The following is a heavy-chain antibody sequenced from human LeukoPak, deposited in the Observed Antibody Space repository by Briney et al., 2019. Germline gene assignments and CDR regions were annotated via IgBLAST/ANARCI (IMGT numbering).Heavy chain of an antibody. CDR3: ASEGGSLDY. CDR2: IWYDGSNK. V-gene: IGHV3-33*01. Sequence: GGSLRLSCAASGFTLSSYGMHWVRQAPGKGLEWVAVIWYDGSNKYYADSVKGRFTISRDNSKNTLYLQMNSLRAEDTAVYYCASEGGSLDYWGQGTLVTVSS. J-gene: IGHJ4*02. CDR1: GFTLSSYG. D-gene: IGHD6-25*01.